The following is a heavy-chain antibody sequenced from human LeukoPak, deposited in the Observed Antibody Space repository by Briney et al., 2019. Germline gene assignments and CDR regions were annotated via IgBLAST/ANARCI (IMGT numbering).Heavy chain of an antibody. CDR1: GYTFTDYY. D-gene: IGHD5-24*01. J-gene: IGHJ4*02. CDR2: LNPNSGDT. Sequence: ASVKVSCKASGYTFTDYYMHWVRQAPGQGLEWMGWLNPNSGDTNYAQKFQGRVSMTRDSSISTAYMDLSDLRSDDTAAYSCARGRNIEMTTMSGGSDYWGQGTLVTVSS. CDR3: ARGRNIEMTTMSGGSDY. V-gene: IGHV1-2*02.